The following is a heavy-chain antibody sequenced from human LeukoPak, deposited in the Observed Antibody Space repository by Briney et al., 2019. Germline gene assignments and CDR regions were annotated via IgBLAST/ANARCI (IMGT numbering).Heavy chain of an antibody. D-gene: IGHD3-9*01. CDR1: GFTFNTYT. CDR3: ARTYCDILTGYNPYFDY. Sequence: GGSLRLSCAAPGFTFNTYTMNWVRQAPGKGLEWVSAITASSTAIYSADSVKGRFTISRDNAKNFLYLQMNSLRAEDTAVYYCARTYCDILTGYNPYFDYWGQGILVTVSS. V-gene: IGHV3-21*01. CDR2: ITASSTAI. J-gene: IGHJ4*02.